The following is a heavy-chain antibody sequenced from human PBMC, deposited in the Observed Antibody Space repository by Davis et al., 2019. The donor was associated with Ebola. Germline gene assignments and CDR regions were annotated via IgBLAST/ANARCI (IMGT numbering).Heavy chain of an antibody. Sequence: AASVKVSCKASGYTFTSYGISWVRQAPGQGLEWMGWIGAYNGNTNYAQKLQGRVTMTTDTSTSTAYMELRSLRSDDTAVYYCAHLFAVVGVGVWFDPWGQGTLVTVSS. D-gene: IGHD1-26*01. CDR1: GYTFTSYG. CDR3: AHLFAVVGVGVWFDP. V-gene: IGHV1-18*01. CDR2: IGAYNGNT. J-gene: IGHJ5*02.